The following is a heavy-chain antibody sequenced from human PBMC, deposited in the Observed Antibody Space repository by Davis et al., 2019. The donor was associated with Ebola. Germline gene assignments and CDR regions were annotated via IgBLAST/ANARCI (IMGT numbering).Heavy chain of an antibody. V-gene: IGHV3-7*01. CDR3: ASGDGRGNSYDMDV. D-gene: IGHD4-23*01. CDR2: IKQDGSEK. J-gene: IGHJ6*02. Sequence: GESLKISCAASGFTFSSYWMSWVRQAPGKGLEWVANIKQDGSEKYYVDSVKGRFTISRDNDKNSLSLQMNGLRAEDTAVYYCASGDGRGNSYDMDVWGQGTTVTVSS. CDR1: GFTFSSYW.